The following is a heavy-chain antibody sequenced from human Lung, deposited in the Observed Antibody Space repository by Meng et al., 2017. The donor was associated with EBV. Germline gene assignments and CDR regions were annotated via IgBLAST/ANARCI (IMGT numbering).Heavy chain of an antibody. D-gene: IGHD6-6*01. CDR3: AHLITARPFDY. Sequence: QIPLKESCPTLVKPTQTLTLTFSFSGFSLSTRGVGVGWIRQPPGKALEWLALIYWDDDKRYNPSLKSRLTITKDTSKNQVVLTVTNMDPVDTATYYCAHLITARPFDYWGQGTLVTVSS. J-gene: IGHJ4*02. CDR2: IYWDDDK. V-gene: IGHV2-5*02. CDR1: GFSLSTRGVG.